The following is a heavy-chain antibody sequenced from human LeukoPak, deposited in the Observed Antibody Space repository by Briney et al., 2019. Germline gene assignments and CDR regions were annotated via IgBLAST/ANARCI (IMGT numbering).Heavy chain of an antibody. J-gene: IGHJ4*02. CDR3: ATISGLLFYFDS. Sequence: GGSLRLSCAASGFTVSSTYMSWVRQAPGKGLEWGSLIYTGGNTYYADSVKGRFTLSRDNSKNTVYLQMNSLRVEDTAMYYCATISGLLFYFDSWGQGTLVTVSS. CDR1: GFTVSSTY. V-gene: IGHV3-66*01. CDR2: IYTGGNT.